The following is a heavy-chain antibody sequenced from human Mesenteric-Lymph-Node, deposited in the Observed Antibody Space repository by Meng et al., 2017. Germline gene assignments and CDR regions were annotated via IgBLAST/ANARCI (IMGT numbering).Heavy chain of an antibody. Sequence: EVQLVESGGGMVETGLSLRTSCAASGFTFRSYSMNGVRQAPGKGLEWVSSISSSSSYIYYADSVKGRFTISRDNAKNSLYLQMNSLRAEDTAVYYCALWSGPDDYWGQGTLVTVSS. CDR2: ISSSSSYI. V-gene: IGHV3-21*01. CDR3: ALWSGPDDY. CDR1: GFTFRSYS. J-gene: IGHJ4*02. D-gene: IGHD3-3*01.